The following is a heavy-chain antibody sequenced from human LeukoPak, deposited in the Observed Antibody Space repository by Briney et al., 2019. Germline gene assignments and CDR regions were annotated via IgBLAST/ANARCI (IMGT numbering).Heavy chain of an antibody. V-gene: IGHV3-30*04. CDR3: AREGLLYYFDY. CDR2: ISYDGRNK. Sequence: PGRSLGLSCAASGFTFSSYAMHWVRQAPGKGLEWVAVISYDGRNKYYADSVKGRFTISRDNSKNTLYLQMNSLRAEDTAVYYCAREGLLYYFDYWGQGTLVTVSS. J-gene: IGHJ4*02. CDR1: GFTFSSYA.